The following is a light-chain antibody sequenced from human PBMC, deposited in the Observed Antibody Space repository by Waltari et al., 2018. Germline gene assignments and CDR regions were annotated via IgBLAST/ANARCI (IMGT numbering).Light chain of an antibody. CDR3: ATWDDSLTGWV. Sequence: QSVLTQPPSASGTPGQRVTISCSGSSSNIGPYYVYWYQQLSGTAPKLLLYRNNERPSGVPDRFSGSKSGTSASLAITGLRSEDEAHYYCATWDDSLTGWVFGGGTKLAVL. CDR2: RNN. J-gene: IGLJ3*02. CDR1: SSNIGPYY. V-gene: IGLV1-47*01.